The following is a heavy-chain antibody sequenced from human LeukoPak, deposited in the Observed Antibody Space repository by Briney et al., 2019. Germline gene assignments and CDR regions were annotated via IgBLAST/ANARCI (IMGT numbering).Heavy chain of an antibody. CDR3: ARARGYYDSSGSLDY. V-gene: IGHV4-59*01. D-gene: IGHD3-22*01. Sequence: PSETLSLTCDVYGGSFSGYYWSWIRQPPGKGLEWIGYIYYSGSTNYNPSLKSRVTISVDTSKNQFSLKLSSVTAADTAVYYCARARGYYDSSGSLDYWGQGTLVTVSS. CDR1: GGSFSGYY. J-gene: IGHJ4*02. CDR2: IYYSGST.